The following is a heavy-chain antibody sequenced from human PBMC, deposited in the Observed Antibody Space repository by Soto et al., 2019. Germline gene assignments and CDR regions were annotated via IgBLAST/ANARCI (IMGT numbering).Heavy chain of an antibody. CDR2: IYWDDDK. J-gene: IGHJ4*02. Sequence: QITLKESGPTLVKPTQTLTLTCTFSGFSLTTSGVGVRWIRQPPGKALEWLALIYWDDDKRYSPSLKSRLTITKNTSKNPVVLTMTNMDTVDTATYLSAQAYCGTDCYQYFFDYWGQGTLFTVSS. V-gene: IGHV2-5*02. CDR3: AQAYCGTDCYQYFFDY. D-gene: IGHD2-21*02. CDR1: GFSLTTSGVG.